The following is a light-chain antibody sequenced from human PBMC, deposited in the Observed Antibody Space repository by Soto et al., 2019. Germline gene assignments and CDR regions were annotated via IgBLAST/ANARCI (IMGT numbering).Light chain of an antibody. CDR3: CSYAGSYTLL. Sequence: QSALTQPRSVSGSPGQSVTISCTGTSSDVGTYNYVSWFQQYPGKAPKVMISDASKRPSGVPDRFSGSKSGNTASLTISGLQAEDEADYYCCSYAGSYTLLFGGGTKLTVL. CDR1: SSDVGTYNY. V-gene: IGLV2-11*01. CDR2: DAS. J-gene: IGLJ2*01.